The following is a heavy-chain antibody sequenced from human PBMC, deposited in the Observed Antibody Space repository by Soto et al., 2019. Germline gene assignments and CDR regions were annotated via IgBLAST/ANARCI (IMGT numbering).Heavy chain of an antibody. CDR1: GGSISSSNC. Sequence: QVQLQESGPGLVKPSGTLSLTCAVSGGSISSSNCWSWVRQPPGKGLEWIGEIYHSGSTTYNPSLKSPVPLSVDKSKNQFSRKLSSVPAADTAVYYCARVSGSYYYGMDVWAQGTTVTVSS. V-gene: IGHV4-4*02. D-gene: IGHD1-26*01. CDR3: ARVSGSYYYGMDV. CDR2: IYHSGST. J-gene: IGHJ6*02.